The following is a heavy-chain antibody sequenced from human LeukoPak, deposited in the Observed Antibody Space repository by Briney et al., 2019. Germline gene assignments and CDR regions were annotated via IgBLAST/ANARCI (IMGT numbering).Heavy chain of an antibody. V-gene: IGHV1-18*01. D-gene: IGHD3-22*01. CDR2: ISAYNGNT. Sequence: ASVKVSCKASGYTFTSYGISWVRQAPGQGLEWMGWISAYNGNTNYAQKLQGRVTMTTDTSTSTAYMELRSLRSDDTAVYYCARDLPDYYYDSSGYQFGYWGQGTLVTVSS. CDR1: GYTFTSYG. J-gene: IGHJ4*02. CDR3: ARDLPDYYYDSSGYQFGY.